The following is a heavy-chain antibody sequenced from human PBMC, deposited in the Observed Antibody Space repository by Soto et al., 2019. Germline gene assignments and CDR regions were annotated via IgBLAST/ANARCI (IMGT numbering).Heavy chain of an antibody. V-gene: IGHV5-10-1*01. CDR3: ARIYCTTTTCDSWFDP. CDR2: IDPGDTYA. D-gene: IGHD2-2*01. Sequence: GEYLKISCTGFGYTFTTFWISRVRQMPGKGLEWMGRIDPGDTYATYSPAFQGHVTISADRATSTAYLQWSSLKASDTAMYYCARIYCTTTTCDSWFDPWGQGTLVTVSS. J-gene: IGHJ5*02. CDR1: GYTFTTFW.